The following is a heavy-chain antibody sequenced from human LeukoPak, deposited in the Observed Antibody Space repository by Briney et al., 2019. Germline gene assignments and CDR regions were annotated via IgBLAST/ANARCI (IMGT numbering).Heavy chain of an antibody. V-gene: IGHV4-39*07. J-gene: IGHJ4*02. CDR3: ARAVRGSSSSWFPYFDY. CDR1: GGSMSSSSYY. D-gene: IGHD6-13*01. Sequence: SETLSLTCTVSGGSMSSSSYYWGWIRQPRGKGLEWIGSIYYSGSTYYNPSLKSRVTISVDTSKNQFSLKLSAVTAADTAVYYCARAVRGSSSSWFPYFDYWGQGTLVTVSS. CDR2: IYYSGST.